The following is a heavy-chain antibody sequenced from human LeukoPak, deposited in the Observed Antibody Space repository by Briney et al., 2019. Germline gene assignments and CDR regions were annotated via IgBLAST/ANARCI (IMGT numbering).Heavy chain of an antibody. V-gene: IGHV3-48*01. D-gene: IGHD2-8*01. Sequence: GGSLRLSCAASGFTFSSYSMNWVRQAPGKGLEWVSYISSSYSTTNYADSVKGRFTISRDDAKNSLYLQMNSLRAEDTAVYYCANLGYCTNGVCPRGYWGQGTLVTVSS. CDR2: ISSSYSTT. CDR3: ANLGYCTNGVCPRGY. CDR1: GFTFSSYS. J-gene: IGHJ4*02.